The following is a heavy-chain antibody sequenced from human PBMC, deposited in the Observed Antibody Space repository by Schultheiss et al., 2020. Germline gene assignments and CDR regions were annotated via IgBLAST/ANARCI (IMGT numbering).Heavy chain of an antibody. CDR3: TTEGAYYYVY. CDR2: ISGSGGST. D-gene: IGHD3-10*02. V-gene: IGHV3-23*01. CDR1: GCTFRTYA. Sequence: GGSLRLSCAASGCTFRTYAMSWVRQAPGKGLEWVSAISGSGGSTYYADSVKGRFTISRDNSKNTLYLQMSSLKTEDTAVYYCTTEGAYYYVYWGQGTLVTVSS. J-gene: IGHJ4*02.